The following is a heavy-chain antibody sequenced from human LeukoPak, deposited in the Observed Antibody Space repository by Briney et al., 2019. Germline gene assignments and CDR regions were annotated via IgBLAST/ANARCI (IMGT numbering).Heavy chain of an antibody. Sequence: GGSLRLSCAASGFTFDDYGMSWVRQAPGKGLEWVSGINWNGGSTGYADSVKGRFTISRDNAKNSLYLQMNSLRAEDTAVYYCAVIRVSGYETFYFDSWGQGTLVTVSS. D-gene: IGHD5-12*01. J-gene: IGHJ4*02. V-gene: IGHV3-20*04. CDR1: GFTFDDYG. CDR3: AVIRVSGYETFYFDS. CDR2: INWNGGST.